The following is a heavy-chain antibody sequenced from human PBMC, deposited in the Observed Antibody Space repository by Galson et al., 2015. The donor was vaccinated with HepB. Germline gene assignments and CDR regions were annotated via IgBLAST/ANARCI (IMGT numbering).Heavy chain of an antibody. Sequence: LSCAASGFTFSNYAMSWVRQAPGKGLEWVSSIRGSGSRTYYADSVKGRFTISRDNSKNTLYLQMNSLRAGDTAVYYCAKGGDDIRFLEWLLDRNGMDVWGQGTTVTVSS. J-gene: IGHJ6*02. CDR1: GFTFSNYA. CDR3: AKGGDDIRFLEWLLDRNGMDV. D-gene: IGHD3-3*01. CDR2: IRGSGSRT. V-gene: IGHV3-23*01.